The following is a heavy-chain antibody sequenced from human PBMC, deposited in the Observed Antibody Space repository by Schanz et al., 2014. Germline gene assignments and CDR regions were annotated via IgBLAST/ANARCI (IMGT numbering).Heavy chain of an antibody. V-gene: IGHV3-23*04. Sequence: EVQVVESGGGVVQPWGSLRLSCAASGFTFSTYGMHWVRQAPGKGLEWVSAISGSGAGTYYADSVKGRFTFSRDNSKNTLYLQMNSLTADDTAVYYCARDKGGYYPFDYWGRGTLVTVSS. CDR2: ISGSGAGT. CDR3: ARDKGGYYPFDY. CDR1: GFTFSTYG. D-gene: IGHD3-3*01. J-gene: IGHJ4*02.